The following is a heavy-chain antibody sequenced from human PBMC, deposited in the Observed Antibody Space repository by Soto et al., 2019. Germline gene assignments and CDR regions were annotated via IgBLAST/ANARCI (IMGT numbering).Heavy chain of an antibody. D-gene: IGHD6-6*01. Sequence: ASVKVSCKASGGTFSSYAISWVRQAPGQGLEWMGGFIPLFGTPNYAQKFQGRVTITADESTSTVYMEMSSLTSEDTAVYYCVRQYRDSQYYSGLDVWGQGTTVTVSS. V-gene: IGHV1-69*13. CDR2: FIPLFGTP. CDR3: VRQYRDSQYYSGLDV. J-gene: IGHJ6*02. CDR1: GGTFSSYA.